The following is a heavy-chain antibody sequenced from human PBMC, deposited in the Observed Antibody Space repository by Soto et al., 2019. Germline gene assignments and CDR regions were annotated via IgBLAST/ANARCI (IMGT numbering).Heavy chain of an antibody. D-gene: IGHD4-17*01. Sequence: QVQLQESGPGLVKPSETLSLTCTVSGGSISSYYWSWIRQPPGKGLEWIGCIYYGGSTAYNPSLQSRVTISIDTSKNQFYLKLNSVTAADTAVYYCVRDLGYGGNPSAFDIWGQGTLVTVSS. J-gene: IGHJ3*02. V-gene: IGHV4-59*01. CDR3: VRDLGYGGNPSAFDI. CDR1: GGSISSYY. CDR2: IYYGGST.